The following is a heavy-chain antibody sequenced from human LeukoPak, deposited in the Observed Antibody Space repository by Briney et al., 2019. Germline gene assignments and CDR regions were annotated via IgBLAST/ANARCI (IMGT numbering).Heavy chain of an antibody. J-gene: IGHJ2*01. Sequence: PGGSLRLSCAASGFSFSSFSMNWVRQAPGKGLEWVSYISGGSSFTYYVDSVKGRFTISRDNAKNSLYLQMNSLRAEDTAVYYCARGLTGSLGDWFFDLWGRGTLVTVSS. D-gene: IGHD3-10*01. V-gene: IGHV3-21*01. CDR3: ARGLTGSLGDWFFDL. CDR2: ISGGSSFT. CDR1: GFSFSSFS.